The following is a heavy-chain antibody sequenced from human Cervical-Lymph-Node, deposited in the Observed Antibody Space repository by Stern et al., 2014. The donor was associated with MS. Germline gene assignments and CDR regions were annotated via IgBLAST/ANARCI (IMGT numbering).Heavy chain of an antibody. CDR1: GGTFSSYA. CDR2: IIPIFGTA. J-gene: IGHJ6*02. CDR3: AREFECGGDCPSPMDV. D-gene: IGHD2-21*02. Sequence: QDQLVQSGAEVKKPGSSVKVSCKASGGTFSSYAISWVRQAPGQGLEWMGGIIPIFGTANYAQKFQGRVTITADESTSTAYMELSSLRSEDTAVYYCAREFECGGDCPSPMDVWGQGTTVTVSS. V-gene: IGHV1-69*12.